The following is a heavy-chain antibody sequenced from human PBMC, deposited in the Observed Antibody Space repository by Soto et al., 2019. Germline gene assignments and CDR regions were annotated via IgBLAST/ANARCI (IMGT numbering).Heavy chain of an antibody. D-gene: IGHD6-19*01. CDR3: AKEGSSGWYYFDY. J-gene: IGHJ4*02. CDR2: FDPEDGET. V-gene: IGHV1-24*01. Sequence: ASVKVSCKVSGYTLTELSMHWVRQAPGKGLEWMGGFDPEDGETIYAQKFQGRVTMTEDTSTDTAYMELSSLRAEDTAIYYCAKEGSSGWYYFDYWGQGTLVTVSS. CDR1: GYTLTELS.